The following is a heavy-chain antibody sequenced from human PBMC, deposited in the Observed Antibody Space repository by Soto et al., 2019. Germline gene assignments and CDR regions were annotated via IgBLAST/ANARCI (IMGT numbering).Heavy chain of an antibody. CDR1: GGSISSYY. V-gene: IGHV4-59*08. Sequence: PSETLSLTCTVSGGSISSYYWSWIRQPPGKGLEWIGYIYFSGSTNYNPSLKSRVTISVDTSKNQFSLKLSSVTAADTAVYYCATNQKSDCSSTRCREEGYWFDPWGQGTLVTVSS. CDR2: IYFSGST. D-gene: IGHD2-2*01. CDR3: ATNQKSDCSSTRCREEGYWFDP. J-gene: IGHJ5*02.